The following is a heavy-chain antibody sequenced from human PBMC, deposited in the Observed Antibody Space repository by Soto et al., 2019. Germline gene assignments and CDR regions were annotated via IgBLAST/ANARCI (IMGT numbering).Heavy chain of an antibody. V-gene: IGHV3-30*03. CDR1: GLTFNISG. CDR2: IAFDGRQA. J-gene: IGHJ6*02. Sequence: QVQLVESGGGVVQPGRALRLSCAASGLTFNISGMHWVRQAPGKGLEWVAVIAFDGRQAFYGDSVRGRFTISRDNSKNTLFLQMKNLTPEDTAVYYCATKVRVTNYLYYGMDVWGQGTTVTVSS. CDR3: ATKVRVTNYLYYGMDV. D-gene: IGHD2-21*02.